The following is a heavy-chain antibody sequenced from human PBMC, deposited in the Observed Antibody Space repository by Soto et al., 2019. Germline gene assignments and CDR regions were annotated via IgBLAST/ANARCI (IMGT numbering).Heavy chain of an antibody. CDR3: ARDLYCSGGSCLNWFDP. D-gene: IGHD2-15*01. J-gene: IGHJ5*02. CDR2: INAGNGNT. V-gene: IGHV1-3*01. Sequence: ASVKVSCKASGYTFTSYAMHWVRQAPGQRLEWMGWINAGNGNTKYSQKFQGRVTITRGTSASTAYMELSSLRSEDTAVYYCARDLYCSGGSCLNWFDPWGQGTLVTVSS. CDR1: GYTFTSYA.